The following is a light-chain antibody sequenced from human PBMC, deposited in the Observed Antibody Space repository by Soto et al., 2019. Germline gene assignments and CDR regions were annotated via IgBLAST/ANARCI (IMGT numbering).Light chain of an antibody. CDR2: GAS. Sequence: EIVLTQSPGTLSLSPGERATLSCRASQSVSSSYLAWYQQKPGQAPRLLIYGASSRATGIPDRFSGSGSGTDFTLTISRLEAEDVAVYYFQKYGRSGVTFGGGTKVDVK. V-gene: IGKV3-20*01. CDR3: QKYGRSGVT. J-gene: IGKJ4*01. CDR1: QSVSSSY.